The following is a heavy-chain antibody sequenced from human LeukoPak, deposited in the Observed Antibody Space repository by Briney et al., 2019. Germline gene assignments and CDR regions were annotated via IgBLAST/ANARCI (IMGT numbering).Heavy chain of an antibody. D-gene: IGHD5-18*01. CDR3: ARGDTAMVWGPFDY. V-gene: IGHV3-74*01. CDR2: INSDGSST. Sequence: GGSLRLSCADSGFTFSSHWMHWVRQAPGKGLVWVSRINSDGSSTSYADSVKGRFTISRDNAKNTLYLQMNSLRAEDTAVYYCARGDTAMVWGPFDYWGQGTLVTVSS. J-gene: IGHJ4*02. CDR1: GFTFSSHW.